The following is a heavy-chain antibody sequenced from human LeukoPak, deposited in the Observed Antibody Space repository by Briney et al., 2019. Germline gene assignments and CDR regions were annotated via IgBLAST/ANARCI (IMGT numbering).Heavy chain of an antibody. Sequence: GGSLRLSCAASGFTFSSYAMHWVRQAPGKGLEWVAVISYDGSNKYYADSVKGRFTISRDNSKNTLYLQMNSLRAEDTAVYYCARDIASYDFWSGLYYYYYYMDVWGKGTTVTVSS. J-gene: IGHJ6*03. V-gene: IGHV3-30-3*01. CDR1: GFTFSSYA. D-gene: IGHD3-3*01. CDR2: ISYDGSNK. CDR3: ARDIASYDFWSGLYYYYYYMDV.